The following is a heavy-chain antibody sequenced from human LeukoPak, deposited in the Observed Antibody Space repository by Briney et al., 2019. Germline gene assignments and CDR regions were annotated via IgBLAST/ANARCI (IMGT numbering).Heavy chain of an antibody. Sequence: GGSLRLSCAASGFTFRSYWMSWVRQAPGKGLEWVANIKRDGSEKYYVDSVKGRFSISRDNAKNSLDLQMNSLRAEDTAVYYCARDFGGVDVWGQGTTVTVSS. CDR2: IKRDGSEK. J-gene: IGHJ6*02. V-gene: IGHV3-7*05. D-gene: IGHD3-3*01. CDR1: GFTFRSYW. CDR3: ARDFGGVDV.